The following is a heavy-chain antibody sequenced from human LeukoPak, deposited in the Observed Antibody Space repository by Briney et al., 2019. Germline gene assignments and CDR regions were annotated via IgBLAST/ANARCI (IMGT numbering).Heavy chain of an antibody. J-gene: IGHJ4*02. D-gene: IGHD2-15*01. CDR2: ISSSSSYI. CDR1: GFTFSSYS. Sequence: PGGSLRLSCAASGFTFSSYSMNWVRHAPGKGLEWVSSISSSSSYIYYADSVKGRFTISRDNAKNSLYLQMNSLRAEDTAVYYCARDPLDCSGGSCYSSCDYWGQGTLVTVSS. V-gene: IGHV3-21*01. CDR3: ARDPLDCSGGSCYSSCDY.